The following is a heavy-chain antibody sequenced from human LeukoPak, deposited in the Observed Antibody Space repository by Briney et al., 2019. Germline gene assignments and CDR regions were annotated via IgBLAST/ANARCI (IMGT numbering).Heavy chain of an antibody. V-gene: IGHV3-20*04. Sequence: GGSLRLSCAASGFTFDDYGMSWVRQAPGKGLEWVSGINWNGGSTGYADSVKGRFTISRDNAKNSLYLQMNSLRAEDTALYYCARKYYYDSSGYYYTYFDYWGQGTLVTVSS. CDR1: GFTFDDYG. CDR2: INWNGGST. D-gene: IGHD3-22*01. J-gene: IGHJ4*02. CDR3: ARKYYYDSSGYYYTYFDY.